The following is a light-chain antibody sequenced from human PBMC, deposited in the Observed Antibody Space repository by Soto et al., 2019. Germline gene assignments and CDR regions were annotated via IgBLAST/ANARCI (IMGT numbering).Light chain of an antibody. J-gene: IGKJ4*01. CDR2: AAS. V-gene: IGKV1-39*01. CDR3: QQNYNTPLT. CDR1: QSIASY. Sequence: DIQMTQSPSSLSASVGDRVTITCRASQSIASYLNWYQQKPGKDPKLLIYAASSLQSGVQSRISGSGSEKDFTLTISSLKPEDFATYYCQQNYNTPLTFGGGTKVKIK.